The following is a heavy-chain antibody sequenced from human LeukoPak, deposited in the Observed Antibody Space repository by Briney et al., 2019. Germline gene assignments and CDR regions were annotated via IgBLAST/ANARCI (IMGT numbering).Heavy chain of an antibody. D-gene: IGHD3-10*01. CDR1: GYTFTSYG. CDR3: ARDSAGNQYSSGNFDL. Sequence: SVKVSCKASGYTFTSYGISWVRQAPGQGLEWMGGIIPIFGTANYAQKFQGRVTITADESTSTAYMELSSLRSEDTAVYYCARDSAGNQYSSGNFDLWGQGTLVTVSS. CDR2: IIPIFGTA. J-gene: IGHJ4*02. V-gene: IGHV1-69*13.